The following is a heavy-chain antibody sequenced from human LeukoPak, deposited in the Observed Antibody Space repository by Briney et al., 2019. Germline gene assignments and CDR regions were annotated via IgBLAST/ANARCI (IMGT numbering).Heavy chain of an antibody. Sequence: GGSLRLSCAASGFTFNRYSMNWVRQAPGKGLEWVSYISSSSSSIYYADSVKSRSTISRDNAKNSLYLQMDSLRAEDTAVYYCARASGDIVETATMGSYWGQGTLVTVSS. CDR2: ISSSSSSI. D-gene: IGHD5-18*01. V-gene: IGHV3-21*01. CDR3: ARASGDIVETATMGSY. J-gene: IGHJ4*02. CDR1: GFTFNRYS.